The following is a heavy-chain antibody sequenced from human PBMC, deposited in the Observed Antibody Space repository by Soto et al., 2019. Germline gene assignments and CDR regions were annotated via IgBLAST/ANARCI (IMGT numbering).Heavy chain of an antibody. J-gene: IGHJ5*02. Sequence: TLGLTCPVSGASISSGDYYWSWIRQPPGKGLEWIGYIYYSGSTYYNPSLKSRVTISVDTSKNQFSLKLSSVTAADTAVYYCARDLGPPESRFDPWGQGTMVTV. CDR3: ARDLGPPESRFDP. V-gene: IGHV4-30-4*01. CDR1: GASISSGDYY. CDR2: IYYSGST.